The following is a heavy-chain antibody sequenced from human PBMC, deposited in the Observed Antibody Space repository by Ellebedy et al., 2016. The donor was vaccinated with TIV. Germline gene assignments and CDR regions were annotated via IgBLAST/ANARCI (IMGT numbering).Heavy chain of an antibody. CDR2: IWYDGSNK. CDR1: GFTFSSYG. J-gene: IGHJ4*02. V-gene: IGHV3-33*08. CDR3: ARDVGPDSNYAEK. Sequence: GGSLRLSCAASGFTFSSYGMHWVRQAPGKGLEWVAVIWYDGSNKYYADSVKGRFTISRDNSKNTLYLQMNSLRAEDTAVYYCARDVGPDSNYAEKWGQGTLVTVSS. D-gene: IGHD4-11*01.